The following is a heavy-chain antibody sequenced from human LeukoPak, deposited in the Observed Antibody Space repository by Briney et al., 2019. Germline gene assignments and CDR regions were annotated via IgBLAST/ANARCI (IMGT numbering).Heavy chain of an antibody. CDR2: INHSGST. CDR3: ARGPHYDFWSGYLKYNWFDP. Sequence: PSETLSLTCTVSGYSISSGYYWSWIRQPPGKGLEWIGEINHSGSTNYNPSLKSRVTISVDTSKNQFSLKLSSVTAADTAVYYCARGPHYDFWSGYLKYNWFDPWGQGTLVTVSS. J-gene: IGHJ5*02. D-gene: IGHD3-3*01. CDR1: GYSISSGYY. V-gene: IGHV4-38-2*02.